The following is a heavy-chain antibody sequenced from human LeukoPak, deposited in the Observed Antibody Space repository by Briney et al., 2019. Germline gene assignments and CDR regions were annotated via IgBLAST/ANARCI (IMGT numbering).Heavy chain of an antibody. D-gene: IGHD6-13*01. V-gene: IGHV1-2*02. CDR1: GYTFTGYY. CDR2: INPNSGGT. Sequence: GASVKVSCKASGYTFTGYYMHWVRQAPGQGLEWMGWINPNSGGTNYAQKFQGRVTMTRDTSISTAYMELSRLRSDDTAVYYCARDASSSLSLRYYYYYMDVWGKGTTVTISS. J-gene: IGHJ6*03. CDR3: ARDASSSLSLRYYYYYMDV.